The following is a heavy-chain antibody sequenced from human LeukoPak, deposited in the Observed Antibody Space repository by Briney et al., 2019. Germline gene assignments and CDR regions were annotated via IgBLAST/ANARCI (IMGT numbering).Heavy chain of an antibody. Sequence: GGSLRLSCAGSGFTFSSYGMSWVCQAPGKGLEWVSSISGSGGSTDYADSVKGRFTISRDNSKNTLFVQMNTLRAEYTAVYCCAKDLQSRFSGSYYGGGGFDIWGQGTMVTVSS. V-gene: IGHV3-23*01. CDR2: ISGSGGST. CDR1: GFTFSSYG. D-gene: IGHD1-26*01. J-gene: IGHJ3*02. CDR3: AKDLQSRFSGSYYGGGGFDI.